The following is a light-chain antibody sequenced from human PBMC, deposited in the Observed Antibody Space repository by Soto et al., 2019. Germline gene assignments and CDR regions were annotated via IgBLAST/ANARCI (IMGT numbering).Light chain of an antibody. J-gene: IGKJ4*01. CDR3: QQYHTWPLS. CDR1: QSLTGS. Sequence: EIVMTQSPATLSVSPGERATLSCRASQSLTGSLAWYQQKPGQAPRLLIYDASTTATAIPARFSSSGSESEFNLTNSRLQSEDFAVSSCQQYHTWPLSFSGGTKVEF. CDR2: DAS. V-gene: IGKV3-15*01.